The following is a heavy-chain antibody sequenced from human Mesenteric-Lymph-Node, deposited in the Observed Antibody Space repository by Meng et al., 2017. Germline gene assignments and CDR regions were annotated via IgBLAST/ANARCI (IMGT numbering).Heavy chain of an antibody. CDR2: IHDSGST. CDR1: GGSISSDGYY. V-gene: IGHV4-31*03. CDR3: ARASYGSGSPLGESWFDP. D-gene: IGHD3-10*01. J-gene: IGHJ5*02. Sequence: VQLQESGPGLVKPSQTLSLTCTVSGGSISSDGYYWSWNRQHPGKGLEWIGYIHDSGSTYYNPSLKSRVTISADTSKNQFSLKLSSVTAADTAVYYCARASYGSGSPLGESWFDPWGQGTLVTVSS.